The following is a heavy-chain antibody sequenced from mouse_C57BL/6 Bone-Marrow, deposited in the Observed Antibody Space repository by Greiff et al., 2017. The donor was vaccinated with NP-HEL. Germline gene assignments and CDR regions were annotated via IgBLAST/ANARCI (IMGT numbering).Heavy chain of an antibody. CDR1: GYTFTDYE. V-gene: IGHV1-15*01. CDR2: IDPETGGT. Sequence: VQGVESGAELVRPGASVTLSCKASGYTFTDYEMHWVKQTPVHGLEWIGAIDPETGGTAYNQKFKGKAILTADKSSSTAYMELRSLTSEDSAVYYCTIIYYYGNWYFDVWGTGTTVTVSS. CDR3: TIIYYYGNWYFDV. D-gene: IGHD1-1*01. J-gene: IGHJ1*03.